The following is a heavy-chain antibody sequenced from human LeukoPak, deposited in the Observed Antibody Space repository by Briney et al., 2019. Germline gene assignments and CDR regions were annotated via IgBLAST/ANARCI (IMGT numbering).Heavy chain of an antibody. CDR1: GFTFSSYS. CDR3: ARDQEYYYDSSGY. D-gene: IGHD3-22*01. V-gene: IGHV3-21*01. Sequence: GGSLRLSCAASGFTFSSYSTNWVRQAPGKGLEGVSSISSSSSYIYYADSVKGRFTISRDNAKNSLYLQMNSLRAEDTAVYYCARDQEYYYDSSGYWGQGTLVTVSS. CDR2: ISSSSSYI. J-gene: IGHJ4*02.